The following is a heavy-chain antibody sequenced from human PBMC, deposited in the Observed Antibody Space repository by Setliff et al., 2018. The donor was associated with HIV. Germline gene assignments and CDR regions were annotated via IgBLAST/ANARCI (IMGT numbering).Heavy chain of an antibody. V-gene: IGHV4-34*01. D-gene: IGHD5-12*01. CDR2: INHRGST. J-gene: IGHJ4*02. CDR1: GGSFSDYY. Sequence: SETLSLTCAVYGGSFSDYYWTWIRQSPGKGLEWIGEINHRGSTNYNSSLKSRVTISVDTSKNQFSLKLSSVAAADTAVYYCARLGPYSGYDYYFDYWGQGTLVTVSS. CDR3: ARLGPYSGYDYYFDY.